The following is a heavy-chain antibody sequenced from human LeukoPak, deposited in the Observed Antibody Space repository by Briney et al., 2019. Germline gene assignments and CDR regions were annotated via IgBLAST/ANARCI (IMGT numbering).Heavy chain of an antibody. CDR1: GFTFSSFA. V-gene: IGHV3-23*01. CDR2: ISGSGGST. D-gene: IGHD6-19*01. J-gene: IGHJ5*02. Sequence: GGSLRLSCAASGFTFSSFALSWVRQAPGKGLEWVSSISGSGGSTYSADSVKGRFTISRDSSKNTLYLQMNSLRAEDTAVYYCAKGYSNGYGAWGQGTLVTVSS. CDR3: AKGYSNGYGA.